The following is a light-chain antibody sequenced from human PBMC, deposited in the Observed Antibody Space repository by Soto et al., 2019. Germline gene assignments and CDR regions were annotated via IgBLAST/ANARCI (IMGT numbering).Light chain of an antibody. J-gene: IGKJ3*01. CDR3: QQYGTSLT. Sequence: EIVMTQSPATLSVSPGERATLSCRASQSVSSNLAWYQQKPGQAPRLLIYGASTRATGIPARFSGSGSGTEFTLTISSLQSEDFAVYYCQQYGTSLTFGPGTTVDI. CDR2: GAS. CDR1: QSVSSN. V-gene: IGKV3-15*01.